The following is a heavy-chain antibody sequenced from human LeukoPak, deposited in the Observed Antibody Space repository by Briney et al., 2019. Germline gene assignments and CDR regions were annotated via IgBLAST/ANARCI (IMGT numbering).Heavy chain of an antibody. CDR3: SISDPEYYDFWSGYTPSSSFDY. J-gene: IGHJ4*02. D-gene: IGHD3-3*01. CDR1: GFTFSSYA. CDR2: ISGSGGST. V-gene: IGHV3-23*01. Sequence: PGGSLRLSCAASGFTFSSYAMSWVRQAPGKGLEWVSAISGSGGSTYYADSVKGRFTISRDNSKNTLYLQMNSLRAEDTAVYYSSISDPEYYDFWSGYTPSSSFDYWGQGTLVTVSS.